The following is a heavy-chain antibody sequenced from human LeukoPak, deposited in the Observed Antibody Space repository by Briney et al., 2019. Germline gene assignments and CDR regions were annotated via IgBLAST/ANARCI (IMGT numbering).Heavy chain of an antibody. J-gene: IGHJ6*02. Sequence: SETLSLTCAVSGGSISSSNWWSWVRQPPGKGLEWIGEIYHSGSTNYNPSLKSRVTISVDTSKNQFSLKMRSVTAADTAVYYCARISRIVAARDYYYGMDVWGQGTTVTVSS. V-gene: IGHV4-4*02. CDR1: GGSISSSNW. CDR3: ARISRIVAARDYYYGMDV. CDR2: IYHSGST. D-gene: IGHD2-15*01.